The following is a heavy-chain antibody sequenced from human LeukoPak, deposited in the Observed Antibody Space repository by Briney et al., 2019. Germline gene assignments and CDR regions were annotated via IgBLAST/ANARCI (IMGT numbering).Heavy chain of an antibody. Sequence: PGRSLRLSCAASGFTFSSYGMHWVRQAPGKGLEWVAVISYDGSNKYYADPVKGRFTISRDNSKNTLYLQMNSLRAEDTAVYYCAKDRRSGSYFDYWGQGTLVTVSS. CDR3: AKDRRSGSYFDY. CDR1: GFTFSSYG. CDR2: ISYDGSNK. D-gene: IGHD3-3*01. V-gene: IGHV3-30*18. J-gene: IGHJ4*02.